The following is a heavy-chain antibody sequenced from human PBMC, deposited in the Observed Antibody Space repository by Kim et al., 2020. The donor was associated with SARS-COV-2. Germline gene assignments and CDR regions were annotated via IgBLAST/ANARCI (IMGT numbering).Heavy chain of an antibody. CDR2: INPSGGST. CDR1: GYTFTSYY. J-gene: IGHJ6*02. V-gene: IGHV1-46*01. Sequence: ASVKVSCKASGYTFTSYYMHWVRQAPGQGLEWMGIINPSGGSTSYAQKFQGRVTMTRDTSTSTVYMELSSLRSEDTAVYYCARDPSPQDYGDYGDYYYGMDVWGQGTTDTVSS. D-gene: IGHD4-17*01. CDR3: ARDPSPQDYGDYGDYYYGMDV.